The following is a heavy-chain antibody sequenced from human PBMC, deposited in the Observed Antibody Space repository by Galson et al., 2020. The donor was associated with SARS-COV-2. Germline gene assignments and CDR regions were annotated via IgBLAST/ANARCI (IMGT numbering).Heavy chain of an antibody. CDR1: GFTFSDSA. CDR3: RIEMATIDGHNIFDI. Sequence: QAGGSLRLSCAASGFTFSDSAIHWVRQASGNGLEWVGRIRSKADGYATAYAASVKGRFTISRDDSKTTAYLQMNSLKTEDTAVYYCRIEMATIDGHNIFDIWGQGTMVTVSS. J-gene: IGHJ3*02. D-gene: IGHD5-12*01. CDR2: IRSKADGYAT. V-gene: IGHV3-73*01.